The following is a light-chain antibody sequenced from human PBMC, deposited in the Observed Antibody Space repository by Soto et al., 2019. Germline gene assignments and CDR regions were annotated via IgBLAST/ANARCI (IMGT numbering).Light chain of an antibody. CDR3: QQRHMWPIT. V-gene: IGKV3-11*01. J-gene: IGKJ5*01. Sequence: VWTQSPFTLSLSPGEIATLSCRASQSFRGLLAWYQQKPGQAPRLLIYDAYNRATGIPPRFSGSGPGTDFTLTISSLEPEDSAVYYCQQRHMWPITFGQGTRLEIK. CDR2: DAY. CDR1: QSFRGL.